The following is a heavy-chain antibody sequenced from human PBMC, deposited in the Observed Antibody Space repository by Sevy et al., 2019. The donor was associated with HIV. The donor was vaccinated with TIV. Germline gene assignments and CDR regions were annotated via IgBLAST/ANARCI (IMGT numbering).Heavy chain of an antibody. J-gene: IGHJ3*02. Sequence: GGSLRLSCAASGFAFSSYTVHWVRQAPDKGLEWVALISYDESIEYYADSVRGRFTISRDTSESTLYLQMSSLRAEDTAVYYCAREGNDGDSGDAFDIWGQGTLVTVSS. D-gene: IGHD4-17*01. V-gene: IGHV3-30*14. CDR3: AREGNDGDSGDAFDI. CDR2: ISYDESIE. CDR1: GFAFSSYT.